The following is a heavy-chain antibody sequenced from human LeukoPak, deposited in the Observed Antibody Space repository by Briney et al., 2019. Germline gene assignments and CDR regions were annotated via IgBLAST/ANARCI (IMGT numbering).Heavy chain of an antibody. CDR3: ARPRTSGARSAKFDY. V-gene: IGHV1-69*01. D-gene: IGHD1-26*01. CDR2: IIPIFGTA. J-gene: IGHJ4*02. Sequence: GASVKVSCKASGGTFSSYAISWVRQAPGQGLERMGGIIPIFGTANYAQKFQGRVTITADESTSTAYMELSSLRSEDTAVYYCARPRTSGARSAKFDYWGQGTLVTVSS. CDR1: GGTFSSYA.